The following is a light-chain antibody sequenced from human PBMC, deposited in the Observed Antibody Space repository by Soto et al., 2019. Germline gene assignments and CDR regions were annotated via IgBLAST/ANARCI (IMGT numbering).Light chain of an antibody. J-gene: IGLJ3*02. CDR3: SSYTSSSTWV. V-gene: IGLV2-14*01. CDR1: SSDVGGYNY. CDR2: EVS. Sequence: QSVLTQPASVSASPGQSITISCTGTSSDVGGYNYASWYQQHPGKAPKLMIYEVSNRPSGVSNRFSGSKSGNTASLTISGLQAEDEADYYCSSYTSSSTWVFGGGTKLTVL.